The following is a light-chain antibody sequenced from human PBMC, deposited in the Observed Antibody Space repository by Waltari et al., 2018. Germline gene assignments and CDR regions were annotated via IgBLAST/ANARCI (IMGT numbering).Light chain of an antibody. CDR1: QSISSW. V-gene: IGKV1-5*01. J-gene: IGKJ1*01. Sequence: DIQMTQSPSTLSASVGDRVTITCRGGQSISSWLAWYQQKPGKAPKLLIYAASSLESGVPSRFSGSGSGTEFTLTISSLQPDDFATYYCQQYNTYSGTFGQGTKVEIK. CDR2: AAS. CDR3: QQYNTYSGT.